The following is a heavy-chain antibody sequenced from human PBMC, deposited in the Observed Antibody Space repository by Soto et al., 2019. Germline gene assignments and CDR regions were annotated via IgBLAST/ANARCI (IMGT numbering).Heavy chain of an antibody. CDR1: GFTFSSYA. CDR2: ISGSGGST. D-gene: IGHD6-19*01. CDR3: AKEGQQWRAPVYYFDY. V-gene: IGHV3-23*01. J-gene: IGHJ4*02. Sequence: GGSLRLSCAASGFTFSSYAMSWVRQAPGKGLEWVSAISGSGGSTYYADSVKGRFTISRDNSKNTLYLQMNSLRAEDTAVYYCAKEGQQWRAPVYYFDYWGQGTLVTVSS.